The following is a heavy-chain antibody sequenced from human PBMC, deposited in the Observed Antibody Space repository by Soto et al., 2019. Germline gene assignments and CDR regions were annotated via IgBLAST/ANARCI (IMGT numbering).Heavy chain of an antibody. CDR3: ARSAGYYYDSSGYPGDDAFDI. Sequence: GGSLRLSCAASGFTFSSYEMNWVRQAPGKWLEWVSYISSSGSTIYYADSVKGRFTISRDNAKNSLYLQMNSLRAEDTAVYYCARSAGYYYDSSGYPGDDAFDIWGQGXMVTV. V-gene: IGHV3-48*03. CDR2: ISSSGSTI. J-gene: IGHJ3*02. CDR1: GFTFSSYE. D-gene: IGHD3-22*01.